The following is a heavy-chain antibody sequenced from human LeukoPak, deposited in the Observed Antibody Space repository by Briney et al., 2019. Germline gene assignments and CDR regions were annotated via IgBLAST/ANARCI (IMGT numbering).Heavy chain of an antibody. J-gene: IGHJ5*02. V-gene: IGHV4-30-2*01. CDR1: GGSISSGGYY. CDR3: AREYSSSDMNWFDP. CDR2: IYHSGST. D-gene: IGHD6-6*01. Sequence: PSETLSLTCTVSGGSISSGGYYWSWIRQPPGKGLEWIGYIYHSGSTYYNPSLMSRVTMSVDTSKNQFSLKLSSVTAADTAVYYCAREYSSSDMNWFDPWGQGTLVTVSS.